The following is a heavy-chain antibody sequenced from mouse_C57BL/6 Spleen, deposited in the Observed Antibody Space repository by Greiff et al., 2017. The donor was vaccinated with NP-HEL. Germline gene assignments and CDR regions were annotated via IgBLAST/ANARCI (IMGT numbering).Heavy chain of an antibody. D-gene: IGHD1-1*01. CDR2: IDPENGDT. V-gene: IGHV14-4*01. CDR3: TTIITTVVNAMDY. J-gene: IGHJ4*01. Sequence: VQLQQSGAELVRPGASVKLSCTASGFNIKDDYMHWVKQRPEQGLEWIGWIDPENGDTEYASKFQGKATITADTSSNTAYLQLSSLTSEDTAVYYCTTIITTVVNAMDYWGQGTSVTVSS. CDR1: GFNIKDDY.